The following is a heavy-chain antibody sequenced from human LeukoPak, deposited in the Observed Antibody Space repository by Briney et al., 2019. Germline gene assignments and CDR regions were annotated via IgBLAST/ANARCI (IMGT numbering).Heavy chain of an antibody. Sequence: PGGSLRLSCAASGFIFSGHVMHWVRQAPGKGLEWVSLISYDGSNKDYADSVKGRFTISRDNSKNTLYLQMNGLRAEDTAVYYCARGYNDFWNGSQFVSWGQGTLVIVSS. CDR1: GFIFSGHV. CDR2: ISYDGSNK. J-gene: IGHJ4*02. V-gene: IGHV3-30-3*01. D-gene: IGHD3-3*01. CDR3: ARGYNDFWNGSQFVS.